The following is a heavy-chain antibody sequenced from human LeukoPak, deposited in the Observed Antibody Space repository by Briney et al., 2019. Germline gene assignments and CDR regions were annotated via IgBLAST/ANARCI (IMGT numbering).Heavy chain of an antibody. D-gene: IGHD3-22*01. CDR1: GFTFSSYA. CDR3: ARHSAPYEGRPPRFHPNYYYMDV. CDR2: ISYNGSNK. Sequence: PGGSLRLSCAASGFTFSSYAMHWVRQAPGKGLEWVAVISYNGSNKYYADSVKGRFTISRDNSKNTLYLQMNSLRAEDTAVYYCARHSAPYEGRPPRFHPNYYYMDVWGKGTTVTVSS. V-gene: IGHV3-30-3*01. J-gene: IGHJ6*03.